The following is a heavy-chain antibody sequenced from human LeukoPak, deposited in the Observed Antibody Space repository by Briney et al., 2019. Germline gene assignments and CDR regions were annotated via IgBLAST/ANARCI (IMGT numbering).Heavy chain of an antibody. V-gene: IGHV3-53*01. D-gene: IGHD5-18*01. Sequence: PGGSPRLSCAASGFTVSSNYMSWVRQAPGKGLEWVSVIYSGGSTYYADSVKGRFTISRDNSKNTLYLQMNSLRAGDTAVYYCAGPRGYSYGLVYWGQGTLVTVSS. CDR1: GFTVSSNY. CDR2: IYSGGST. CDR3: AGPRGYSYGLVY. J-gene: IGHJ4*02.